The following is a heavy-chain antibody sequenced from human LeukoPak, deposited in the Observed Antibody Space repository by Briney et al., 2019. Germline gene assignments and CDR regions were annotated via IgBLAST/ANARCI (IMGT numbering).Heavy chain of an antibody. J-gene: IGHJ4*02. Sequence: KSGGSLRLSCEASGFTFRTHSMNWVRQAPGKGLEWVSSITKSSTYVYYADSVKGRFTVSRDNAKNSLYLQMNSLRAEDTAVYYCARDPKMIYRIVGTTGYFDYWGQGTLVTVSS. V-gene: IGHV3-21*01. CDR1: GFTFRTHS. D-gene: IGHD1-26*01. CDR2: ITKSSTYV. CDR3: ARDPKMIYRIVGTTGYFDY.